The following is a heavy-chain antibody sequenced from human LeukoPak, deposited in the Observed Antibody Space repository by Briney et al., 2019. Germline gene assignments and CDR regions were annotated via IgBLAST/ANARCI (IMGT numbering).Heavy chain of an antibody. D-gene: IGHD2-15*01. V-gene: IGHV3-30*03. Sequence: GGSLRLSCAASGFTFSSYGMHWVRQAPGKGLEWVAVISYDGSNKYYADSVKGRFTISRDNSKNTLYLQMNSLRAEDTAVYYCARQYCSGGSCYFDYWGQGTLVTVSS. J-gene: IGHJ4*02. CDR1: GFTFSSYG. CDR3: ARQYCSGGSCYFDY. CDR2: ISYDGSNK.